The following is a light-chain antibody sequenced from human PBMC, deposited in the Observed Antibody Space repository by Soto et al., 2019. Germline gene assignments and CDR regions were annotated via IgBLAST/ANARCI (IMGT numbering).Light chain of an antibody. CDR1: SSNIGSNT. CDR3: AAWDDSLNAVV. J-gene: IGLJ2*01. V-gene: IGLV1-44*01. Sequence: QSALTQPPSASGTPGQRVTISCSGSSSNIGSNTVNWYQQLPGTAPKLLIYSNNQRPSGVPDRFSGSKSGTSASLAISGPQSEDEADYYCAAWDDSLNAVVFGGGTKVTVL. CDR2: SNN.